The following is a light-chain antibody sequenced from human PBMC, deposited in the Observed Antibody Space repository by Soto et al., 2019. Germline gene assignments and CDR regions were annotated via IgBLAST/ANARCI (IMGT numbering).Light chain of an antibody. V-gene: IGKV3-20*01. Sequence: VDLTQSPGTLSLSPGVTATLSCRTSQTVNSTFFVWYQQQPGHAARLLIYGASNRATGIPDRLSGSGSGTDFTLTISRLEPEDFTVDYCQQYGTLPTTFGPGTKVDIK. CDR3: QQYGTLPTT. CDR2: GAS. J-gene: IGKJ3*01. CDR1: QTVNSTF.